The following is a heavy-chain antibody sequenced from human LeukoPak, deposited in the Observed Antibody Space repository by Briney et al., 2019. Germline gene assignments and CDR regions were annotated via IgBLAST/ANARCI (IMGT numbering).Heavy chain of an antibody. CDR3: AGEYDILTGYYFDY. CDR2: ISSSSSTI. CDR1: GFTFSSYS. D-gene: IGHD3-9*01. Sequence: GGSLRLSCAASGFTFSSYSMDWVRQAPGKGLEWVSYISSSSSTIYYADSVKGRFTISRDNAKNSLYLQMNSLRAEDTAVYYCAGEYDILTGYYFDYWGQGTLVTVSS. V-gene: IGHV3-48*04. J-gene: IGHJ4*02.